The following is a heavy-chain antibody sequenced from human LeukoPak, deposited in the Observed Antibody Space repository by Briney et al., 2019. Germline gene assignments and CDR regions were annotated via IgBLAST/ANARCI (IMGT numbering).Heavy chain of an antibody. CDR1: GGSISSGGYY. J-gene: IGHJ4*02. V-gene: IGHV4-31*03. CDR2: IYYSGST. CDR3: AGHDYDFWSGFREYYFDY. Sequence: SETLSLTCTVSGGSISSGGYYWSWIRQHPGKGLEWIGYIYYSGSTYYNPSLKSRVTISVDTSKNQFSLELSSVTAADTAVYYCAGHDYDFWSGFREYYFDYWSQGTLVTVSS. D-gene: IGHD3-3*01.